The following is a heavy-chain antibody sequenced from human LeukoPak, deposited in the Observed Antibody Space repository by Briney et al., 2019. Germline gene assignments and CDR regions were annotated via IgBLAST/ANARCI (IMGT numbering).Heavy chain of an antibody. CDR3: VSDRGSSWFADY. D-gene: IGHD6-13*01. CDR2: INPNNGGT. CDR1: RYIFTSYY. Sequence: ASVKVSCKASRYIFTSYYIHWVRQAPGQGLEWMGWINPNNGGTKYAQKFQGRVTMTSDTSISTAYRELSRLRSDDTAMYYCVSDRGSSWFADYWGQGTLVTVSS. J-gene: IGHJ4*02. V-gene: IGHV1-2*02.